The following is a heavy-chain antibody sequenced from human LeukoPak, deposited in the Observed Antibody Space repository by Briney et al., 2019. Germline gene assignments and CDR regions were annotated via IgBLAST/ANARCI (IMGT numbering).Heavy chain of an antibody. CDR2: IKSKSDGGTT. CDR1: GFIFSNAW. CDR3: ARDLVDTAMLGTLDY. J-gene: IGHJ4*02. V-gene: IGHV3-15*07. D-gene: IGHD5-18*01. Sequence: GGSLRLSCAASGFIFSNAWMNWVRQVPGKGLEWVGRIKSKSDGGTTDHAAPVKGRFSISRDDSNNRLYLQMNSLRAEDTAVYYCARDLVDTAMLGTLDYWGQGTLVTVSS.